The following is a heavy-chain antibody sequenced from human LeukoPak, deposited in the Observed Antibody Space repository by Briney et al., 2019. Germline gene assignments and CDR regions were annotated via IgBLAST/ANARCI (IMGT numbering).Heavy chain of an antibody. V-gene: IGHV3-23*01. CDR1: GFTFISYA. CDR3: AKVVRGVIRGFDY. D-gene: IGHD3-10*02. Sequence: GGSLRLSCAASGFTFISYAMSWVRQAPGKGLEWVSAISGSGGSTYYADSVKGRFTISRDNSKNTLYLQMNSLRAEDTAVYYCAKVVRGVIRGFDYWGQGTLVTVSS. CDR2: ISGSGGST. J-gene: IGHJ4*02.